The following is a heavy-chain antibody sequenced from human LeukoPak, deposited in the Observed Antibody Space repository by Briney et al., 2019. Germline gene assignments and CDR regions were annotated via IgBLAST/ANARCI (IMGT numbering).Heavy chain of an antibody. CDR1: GFTFSSYW. D-gene: IGHD1-26*01. V-gene: IGHV3-20*04. J-gene: IGHJ4*02. Sequence: GGSLRLSCAASGFTFSSYWMHWVRQAPGKGLEWVSGINWNGGSTGYADSVKGRFTISRDNAKNSVYLQMNSLRVEDTAVYYCARKVGPGGYFDYWGQGSLVTVSS. CDR3: ARKVGPGGYFDY. CDR2: INWNGGST.